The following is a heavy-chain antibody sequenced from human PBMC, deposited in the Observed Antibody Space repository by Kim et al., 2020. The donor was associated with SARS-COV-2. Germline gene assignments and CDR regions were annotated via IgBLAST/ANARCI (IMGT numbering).Heavy chain of an antibody. D-gene: IGHD3-22*01. CDR1: GYTLTELS. J-gene: IGHJ4*02. CDR2: FDPEDGET. V-gene: IGHV1-24*01. Sequence: ASVKVSCKVSGYTLTELSMHWVRQAPGKGLEWMGGFDPEDGETIYAQKFQGRVTMTEDTSTDTAYMELSSLRSEDTAVYYCATLDSSGYYKEYYVDNWGQGTLFTVSS. CDR3: ATLDSSGYYKEYYVDN.